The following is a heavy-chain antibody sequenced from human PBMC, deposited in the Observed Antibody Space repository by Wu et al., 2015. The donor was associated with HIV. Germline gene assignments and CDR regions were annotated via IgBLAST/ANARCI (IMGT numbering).Heavy chain of an antibody. D-gene: IGHD3-10*01. CDR1: GYTFTSYY. CDR3: AREGNSNSPRGDTYSLDY. J-gene: IGHJ4*02. CDR2: INPSGGST. Sequence: QVQLVQSGAEVKMPGASVKVSCKASGYTFTSYYMHWVRQAPGQGLEWMGIINPSGGSTSYAQKFQGRVTMTRDTSTNTVYMELRTLKSDDTAIYYCAREGNSNSPRGDTYSLDYWGQGTLVTVSS. V-gene: IGHV1-46*01.